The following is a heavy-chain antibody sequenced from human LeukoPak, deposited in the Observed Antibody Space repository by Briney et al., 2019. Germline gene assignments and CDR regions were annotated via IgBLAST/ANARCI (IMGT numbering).Heavy chain of an antibody. D-gene: IGHD3-16*02. Sequence: RPSETLSLTCTVSGGSISSYYWSWVRQPAGKGLEWLGRIYTSGSTNYNPSLKSRVTMSVDTSKNQFSLKLSSVTAADTAVYYCARGRDYVWGSYRPDAFDIWGQGTMVTVSS. CDR2: IYTSGST. J-gene: IGHJ3*02. CDR1: GGSISSYY. CDR3: ARGRDYVWGSYRPDAFDI. V-gene: IGHV4-4*07.